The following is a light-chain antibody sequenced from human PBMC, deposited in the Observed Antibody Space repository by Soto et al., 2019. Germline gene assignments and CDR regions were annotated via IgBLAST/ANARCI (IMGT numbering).Light chain of an antibody. Sequence: DIQMTQSPSTLPASIGDRVTITCRASQSISDWLAWYQQKPGKAPKLLIYDISNLEIGVPSRFSGSGSGTEFTLTISGLQPDDFATYYCQQYNSYSFGQGTKVDIK. CDR1: QSISDW. CDR3: QQYNSYS. CDR2: DIS. V-gene: IGKV1-5*01. J-gene: IGKJ1*01.